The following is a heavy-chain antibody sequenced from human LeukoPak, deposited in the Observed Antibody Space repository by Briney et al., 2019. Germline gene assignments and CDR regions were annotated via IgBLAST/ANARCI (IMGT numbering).Heavy chain of an antibody. CDR3: TKDRRPLTYYYGSGSYTFDC. CDR2: IRSKSYGGTT. Sequence: PGRSLRLSCTASGFTFGDYAMSWVRQAPGKGLEWVGFIRSKSYGGTTEYAASVKGRFTISRDDSKNIAYLQMNSLKTEDTAVYYCTKDRRPLTYYYGSGSYTFDCWGQGTLVTVSS. J-gene: IGHJ4*02. CDR1: GFTFGDYA. V-gene: IGHV3-49*04. D-gene: IGHD3-10*01.